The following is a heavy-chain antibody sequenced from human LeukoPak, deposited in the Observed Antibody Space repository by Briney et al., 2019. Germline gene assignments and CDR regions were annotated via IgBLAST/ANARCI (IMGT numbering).Heavy chain of an antibody. J-gene: IGHJ1*01. CDR2: IDYDGGSG. V-gene: IGHV3-23*01. Sequence: PGGSLRLSCTVSGFTLSSYEMSWIRQAPGKGLEWVSSIDYDGGSGHYADSVKGRFTISRDNSNNTLSLHLNSLRGEDTAVYYCTRNSGWYGLSWGQGTLVTASS. CDR1: GFTLSSYE. D-gene: IGHD6-19*01. CDR3: TRNSGWYGLS.